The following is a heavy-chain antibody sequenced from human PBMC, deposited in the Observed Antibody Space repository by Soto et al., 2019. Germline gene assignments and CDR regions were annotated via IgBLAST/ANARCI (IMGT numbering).Heavy chain of an antibody. CDR2: IYYSGST. CDR1: GGTISRGDHF. J-gene: IGHJ6*02. V-gene: IGHV4-30-4*01. CDR3: GRGQKAIDV. Sequence: PAETLSLTCSVSGGTISRGDHFWSWVRQAPGKGLEWLGYIYYSGSTYYNPSLKGRVMMTIDTSKHQFSLNLSSVTAADTAVFYCGRGQKAIDVWGQGTTVTVSS.